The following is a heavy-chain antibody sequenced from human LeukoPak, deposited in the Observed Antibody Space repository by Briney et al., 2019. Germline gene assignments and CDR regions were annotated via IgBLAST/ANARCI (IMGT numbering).Heavy chain of an antibody. J-gene: IGHJ4*02. CDR2: MNIDGTGT. CDR3: ASDFTGSDDY. CDR1: GFTFSRYW. D-gene: IGHD2-15*01. V-gene: IGHV3-74*01. Sequence: GGSLRLSCAASGFTFSRYWMHWVRQAPGKGLVWVSRMNIDGTGTDYADSVKGRFTISRDNAKNTLYLQMNSLRVEDTAVYFCASDFTGSDDYWGQGTLVTVSS.